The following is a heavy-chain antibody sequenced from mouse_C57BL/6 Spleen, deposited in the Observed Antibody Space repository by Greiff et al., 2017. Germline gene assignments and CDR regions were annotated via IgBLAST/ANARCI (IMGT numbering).Heavy chain of an antibody. J-gene: IGHJ1*03. Sequence: QVQLQQSGAELVKPGASVKMSCKASGYTFTSYWITWVKQRPGQGLEWIGDIYPGSGSTNYNEKFKSKATLTVDTSSSTAYMQLSSLTSEDSAVYYCARKGGNYGYFDVWGTGTTVTVSS. CDR2: IYPGSGST. CDR1: GYTFTSYW. D-gene: IGHD2-1*01. V-gene: IGHV1-55*01. CDR3: ARKGGNYGYFDV.